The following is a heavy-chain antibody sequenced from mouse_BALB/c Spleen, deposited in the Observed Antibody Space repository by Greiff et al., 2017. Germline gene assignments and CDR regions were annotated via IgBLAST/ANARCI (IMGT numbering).Heavy chain of an antibody. V-gene: IGHV10-1*02. D-gene: IGHD3-3*01. CDR1: GFTFNTYA. J-gene: IGHJ3*01. CDR3: VREGRGWFAY. CDR2: IRSKSNNYAT. Sequence: EVMLVESGGGLVQPKGSLKLSCAASGFTFNTYAMNWVRQAPGKGLEWVARIRSKSNNYATYYADSVKDRFTISRDDSQSMLYLQMNNLKTEDTAMYYCVREGRGWFAYWGQGTLVTVSA.